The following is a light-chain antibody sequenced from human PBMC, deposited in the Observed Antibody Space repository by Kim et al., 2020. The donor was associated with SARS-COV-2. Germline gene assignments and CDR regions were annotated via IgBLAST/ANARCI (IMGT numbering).Light chain of an antibody. J-gene: IGKJ4*01. CDR3: QQYNSYPLT. CDR1: RGINIY. Sequence: ASVGDRVTITCRASRGINIYLAWFQQKPGKAPKSLIYGASTLQSGVPSRFTGSGSGTDFTLSITNLQPDDFATYFCQQYNSYPLTFGGGTKLEI. V-gene: IGKV1-16*01. CDR2: GAS.